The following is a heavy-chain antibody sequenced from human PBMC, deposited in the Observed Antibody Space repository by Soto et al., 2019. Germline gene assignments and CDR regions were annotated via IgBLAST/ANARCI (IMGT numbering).Heavy chain of an antibody. V-gene: IGHV3-23*01. CDR1: GFTFRDYA. J-gene: IGHJ5*02. CDR2: ISDSGGTT. D-gene: IGHD3-10*01. CDR3: VKDLRDYGSGTSGWFDA. Sequence: GGSLRLSCAASGFTFRDYAMSWVRQAPGKGLQWVSGISDSGGTTYYADSVKGRFTISRDNSKNTLYVQIKSLRAEDTAMYYCVKDLRDYGSGTSGWFDAWGQGTQVTVSS.